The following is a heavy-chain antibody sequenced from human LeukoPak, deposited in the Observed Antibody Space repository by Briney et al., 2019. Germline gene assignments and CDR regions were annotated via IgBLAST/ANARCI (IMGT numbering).Heavy chain of an antibody. Sequence: PSETLSLTCAVYGGSFSGYYWSWVRQPPGKGLEWIGEINHSGSTIYNPSLKSRVTISVDTSKNQFSLKLSSVTAADTAVYYCARGRYCSGGSCYSDAFGIWGQGTMVTVSS. D-gene: IGHD2-15*01. CDR2: INHSGST. CDR3: ARGRYCSGGSCYSDAFGI. CDR1: GGSFSGYY. J-gene: IGHJ3*02. V-gene: IGHV4-34*01.